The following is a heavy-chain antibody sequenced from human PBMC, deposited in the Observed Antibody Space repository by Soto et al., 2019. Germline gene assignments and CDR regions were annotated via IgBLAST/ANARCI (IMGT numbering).Heavy chain of an antibody. J-gene: IGHJ4*02. CDR3: TTTPILTGGKNFDY. D-gene: IGHD3-9*01. Sequence: GGSLRLSCAASGFTFSNAWMNWVRQAPGKGLEWVGRIKSKTDGGTTDYAAPVKGRFTISRDDSKNTLYLQMNSLKTEDTAVYYCTTTPILTGGKNFDYWGQGNLVTVSS. CDR2: IKSKTDGGTT. CDR1: GFTFSNAW. V-gene: IGHV3-15*07.